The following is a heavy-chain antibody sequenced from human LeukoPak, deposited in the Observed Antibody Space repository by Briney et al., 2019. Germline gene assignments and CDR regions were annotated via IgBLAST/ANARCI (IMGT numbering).Heavy chain of an antibody. CDR1: GFTFSSYS. Sequence: GGSLRLSCAASGFTFSSYSMNWVRQAPGKGLEWVSYISSSSSTIYYADSVKGRFTISRDNAKNSLYLQMNSLRAEDTAVYYCARESPVLLRYFDWSPSGGMDVWGQGTTVTVS. CDR2: ISSSSSTI. J-gene: IGHJ6*02. V-gene: IGHV3-48*04. D-gene: IGHD3-9*01. CDR3: ARESPVLLRYFDWSPSGGMDV.